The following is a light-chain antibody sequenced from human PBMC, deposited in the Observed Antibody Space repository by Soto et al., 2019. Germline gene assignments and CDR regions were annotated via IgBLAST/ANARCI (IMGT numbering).Light chain of an antibody. CDR2: GAS. CDR3: QQYGDSPYS. Sequence: EIVLTQSPATLSLSPGERAALSCGASQSVNNDFLAWYQQKPGQAPRLLIYGASTRASGVPARFSGSASGTDFNLTISRLETEDFAVYYCQQYGDSPYSFGQGTKLQIK. V-gene: IGKV3-20*01. J-gene: IGKJ2*01. CDR1: QSVNNDF.